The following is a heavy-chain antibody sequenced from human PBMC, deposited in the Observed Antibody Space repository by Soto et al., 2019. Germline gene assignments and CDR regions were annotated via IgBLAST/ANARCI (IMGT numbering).Heavy chain of an antibody. D-gene: IGHD3-10*01. V-gene: IGHV3-23*01. CDR3: AKDGPLLWYEPPREKWFDP. CDR1: GFTFSSYA. Sequence: GGSLILSCAVSGFTFSSYAMSWVRQAPGKGLEWVSGISGSDGSTYYADSVKGRFTISRDNSKNTLYLQMNSLRAEDTAVYYCAKDGPLLWYEPPREKWFDPWGQGTLVTVSS. CDR2: ISGSDGST. J-gene: IGHJ5*02.